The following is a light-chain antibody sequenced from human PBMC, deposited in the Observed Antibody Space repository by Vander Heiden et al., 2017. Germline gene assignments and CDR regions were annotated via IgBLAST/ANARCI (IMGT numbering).Light chain of an antibody. CDR2: VNSDGSH. CDR3: QTWGSGIQV. J-gene: IGLJ2*01. Sequence: QLVLTPSPSASASLGASVRLTCTLSSGHSSYAIAWHQQQPEKGPRYLMKVNSDGSHNKGDGIPDRFSGSTSGAERYLTISNLQSEDEADYYCQTWGSGIQVFGGGTKLTVL. CDR1: SGHSSYA. V-gene: IGLV4-69*02.